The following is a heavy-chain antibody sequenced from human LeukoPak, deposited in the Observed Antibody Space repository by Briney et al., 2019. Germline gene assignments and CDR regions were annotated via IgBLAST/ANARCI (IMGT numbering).Heavy chain of an antibody. CDR3: ARVLITRFYCDISGPLNL. J-gene: IGHJ5*02. Sequence: GGSLRLSCAASGFTVSSHYMSWVRQAPGKGLEWVSLIYSAGSVYYADSVKDRFSISGDDSKNTLDLQMNTLRAEDTAVYYCARVLITRFYCDISGPLNLWGQGTLVTVSS. D-gene: IGHD3-22*01. CDR1: GFTVSSHY. V-gene: IGHV3-66*01. CDR2: IYSAGSV.